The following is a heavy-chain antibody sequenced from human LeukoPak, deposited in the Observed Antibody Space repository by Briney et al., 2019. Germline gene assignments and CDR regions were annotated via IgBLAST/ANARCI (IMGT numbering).Heavy chain of an antibody. CDR2: IKQDGSEK. D-gene: IGHD6-19*01. Sequence: GGSLRLSCAASGFTLSSYAMSWVRQAPGKGLEWVANIKQDGSEKYYVDSVKGRFTISRDNAKNSLYLQMNSLRAEDTAVYYCARDWSLDLAVAGTFDYWGQGTLVTASS. CDR1: GFTLSSYA. V-gene: IGHV3-7*01. J-gene: IGHJ4*02. CDR3: ARDWSLDLAVAGTFDY.